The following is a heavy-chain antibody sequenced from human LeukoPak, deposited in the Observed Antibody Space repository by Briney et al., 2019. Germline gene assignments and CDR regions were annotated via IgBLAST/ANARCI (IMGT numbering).Heavy chain of an antibody. J-gene: IGHJ5*02. CDR1: GGSISSYY. Sequence: MPSETLSLTCTVSGGSISSYYWRWIRQPPGKGLEGIGYIYYSGSTNYNPSLKSRVTISVDTSKNQFSLKLSSVTAADTAVYYCARDRPVAGTFDPWGQGTLVTVSS. CDR2: IYYSGST. CDR3: ARDRPVAGTFDP. V-gene: IGHV4-59*01. D-gene: IGHD6-19*01.